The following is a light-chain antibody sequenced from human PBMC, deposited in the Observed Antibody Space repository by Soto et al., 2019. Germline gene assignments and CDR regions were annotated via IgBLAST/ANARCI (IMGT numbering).Light chain of an antibody. CDR3: CSYAGNSLWV. V-gene: IGLV2-11*01. J-gene: IGLJ3*02. CDR2: DVS. Sequence: QSALTQPRSVSGSPGQSVTISCTGTSSDVGGYNYVSWYQQHPGKAPKLIIYDVSKWPSGVPDRFSGSKSGNTASLTISCLQAEDEADYYCCSYAGNSLWVFGGGTKLTVL. CDR1: SSDVGGYNY.